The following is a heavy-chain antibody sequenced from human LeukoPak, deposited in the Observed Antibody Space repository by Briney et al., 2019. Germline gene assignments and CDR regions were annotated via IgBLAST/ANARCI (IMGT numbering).Heavy chain of an antibody. D-gene: IGHD1-1*01. V-gene: IGHV4-59*01. CDR2: IYYSVNT. CDR3: ARDRGYNYGRLDY. J-gene: IGHJ4*02. CDR1: DDSINTYY. Sequence: PSETLSLTCTVSDDSINTYYWNWIRQPPGKGLEWIGYIYYSVNTNYNPPLKRRVTISVDTSKNQLSLKLRSVTAADTAVYYCARDRGYNYGRLDYWGKGTMVTVSS.